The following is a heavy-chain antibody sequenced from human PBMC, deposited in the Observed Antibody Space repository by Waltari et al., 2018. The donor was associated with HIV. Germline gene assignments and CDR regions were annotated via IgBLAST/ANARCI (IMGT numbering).Heavy chain of an antibody. CDR2: IWYDGSNK. D-gene: IGHD6-13*01. J-gene: IGHJ6*02. Sequence: QVQVVQSGGGVVQPGRSLRLSCAGAGFTFSRYGMHWVRQAPGKGLEWVALIWYDGSNKYYADSVKGRVAISRDNSKNTVYLQMNSLRAEDTAVYYCARDRSSSWYGKDYYYFGMDVWGQGTTVTVSS. V-gene: IGHV3-33*01. CDR3: ARDRSSSWYGKDYYYFGMDV. CDR1: GFTFSRYG.